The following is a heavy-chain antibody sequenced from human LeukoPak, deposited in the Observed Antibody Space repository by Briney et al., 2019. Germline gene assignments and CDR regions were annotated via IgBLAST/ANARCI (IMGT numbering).Heavy chain of an antibody. CDR3: AKEFVRPFDY. CDR2: ISGSGGST. V-gene: IGHV3-23*01. D-gene: IGHD6-6*01. Sequence: GGSLRLSCAASGFTFNDYAMSWVRQAPGKRLEWVSGISGSGGSTYYADSVKGRFTISRDNSKNTLYLQMNSLRAEDTAVYYCAKEFVRPFDYWGQGTLVTVSS. J-gene: IGHJ4*02. CDR1: GFTFNDYA.